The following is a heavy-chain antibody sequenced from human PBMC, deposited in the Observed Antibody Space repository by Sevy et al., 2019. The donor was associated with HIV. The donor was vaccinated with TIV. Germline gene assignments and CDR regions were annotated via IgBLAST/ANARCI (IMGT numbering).Heavy chain of an antibody. V-gene: IGHV4-59*01. D-gene: IGHD4-4*01. CDR1: GDSISGYC. CDR2: IYDSGRT. Sequence: SETLSLTCTVSGDSISGYCWSWIRQPPGKGLEWIGYIYDSGRTNYNPSLKSRVTISEDTSKNQFFLKLNSVTAADTAVYYCARAYSDYYYGMDVWGQGTTVTVSS. J-gene: IGHJ6*02. CDR3: ARAYSDYYYGMDV.